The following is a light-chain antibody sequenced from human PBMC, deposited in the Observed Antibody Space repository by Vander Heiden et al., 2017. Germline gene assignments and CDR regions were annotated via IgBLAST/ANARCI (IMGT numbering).Light chain of an antibody. CDR2: LNSDGSH. V-gene: IGLV4-69*01. CDR1: SGHSSYD. CDR3: QTWGTGIHVV. J-gene: IGLJ2*01. Sequence: QLVLTQSPSASASLGASVKLTCTLSSGHSSYDIAWHQQQPEKGPRYLMRLNSDGSHNKGDGIPDRFSGSSSGAGRHLTISSRQSEDEADYYCQTWGTGIHVVFGGGTKLTVL.